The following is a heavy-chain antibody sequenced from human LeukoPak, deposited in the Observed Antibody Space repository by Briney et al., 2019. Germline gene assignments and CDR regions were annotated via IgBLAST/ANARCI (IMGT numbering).Heavy chain of an antibody. CDR2: IYYTGRN. CDR3: VRRDPGWIYFDY. Sequence: SETLSLTCAVSGGSINGHYWSWIRQPPGKGLEWIGDIYYTGRNNYNPSLKSRVTISLDTSKNHLSLNLTSVLAADTAIYYCVRRDPGWIYFDYWGQGILVTVSS. J-gene: IGHJ4*02. V-gene: IGHV4-59*08. D-gene: IGHD6-19*01. CDR1: GGSINGHY.